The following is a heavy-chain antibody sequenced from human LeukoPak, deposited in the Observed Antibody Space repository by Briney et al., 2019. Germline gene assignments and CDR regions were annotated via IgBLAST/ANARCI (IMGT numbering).Heavy chain of an antibody. CDR1: GGTFSSYA. Sequence: ASVKVSCKASGGTFSSYAISWVRQAPGQGLEWMGRIIPILGIANYAQKFQGRVTITTDESTSTAYMELSSLRSEDTAVYYCARLNLDKRFDYWGQGTLVTVSS. CDR3: ARLNLDKRFDY. CDR2: IIPILGIA. D-gene: IGHD1-14*01. J-gene: IGHJ4*02. V-gene: IGHV1-69*04.